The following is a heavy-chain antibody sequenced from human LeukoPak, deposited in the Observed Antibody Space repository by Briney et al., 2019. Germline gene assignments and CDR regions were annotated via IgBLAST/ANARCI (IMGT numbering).Heavy chain of an antibody. J-gene: IGHJ6*03. CDR1: GFTFSSYA. D-gene: IGHD3-3*01. Sequence: GSLRLSCAASGFTFSSYAMSWVRQAPGKGLEWVSAISGSGGSTYYADSVKGRFTISRDNSKNTLYLQMNSLRAEDTAVYYCAKNLRFSYYYYMDVWGKGTTVTVSS. V-gene: IGHV3-23*01. CDR3: AKNLRFSYYYYMDV. CDR2: ISGSGGST.